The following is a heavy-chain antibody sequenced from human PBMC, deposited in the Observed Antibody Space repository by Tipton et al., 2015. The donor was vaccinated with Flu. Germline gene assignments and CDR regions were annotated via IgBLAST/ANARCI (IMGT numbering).Heavy chain of an antibody. CDR2: IFYGGDT. CDR1: GGSITSGDYY. CDR3: ARVPAAIDS. J-gene: IGHJ5*01. V-gene: IGHV4-31*03. D-gene: IGHD2-2*01. Sequence: LRLSCTVSGGSITSGDYYWSWIRQHPGMGLEWIGYIFYGGDTYYNPSLKSRVTISVDTSKKQFSLKMSSVTAAATGVYYCARVPAAIDSWGQGTLVTVSS.